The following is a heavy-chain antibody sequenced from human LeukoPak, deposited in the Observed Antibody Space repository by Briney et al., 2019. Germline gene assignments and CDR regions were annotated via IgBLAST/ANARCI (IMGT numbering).Heavy chain of an antibody. J-gene: IGHJ4*02. CDR1: GFTFSSYW. V-gene: IGHV3-74*01. Sequence: PGGSLRLSCAASGFTFSSYWMHWVRQVPGKGLVWVSRINSDGRSTSYADSVKGRFTISRDNAKNTLYLQMNSLTAEDTAVYYCARVAYGSSWYVDYWGQGNLVIVSS. D-gene: IGHD6-13*01. CDR2: INSDGRST. CDR3: ARVAYGSSWYVDY.